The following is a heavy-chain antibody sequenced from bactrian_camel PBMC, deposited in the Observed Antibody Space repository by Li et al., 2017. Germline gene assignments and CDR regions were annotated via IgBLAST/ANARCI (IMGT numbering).Heavy chain of an antibody. CDR1: GFDFSSVS. V-gene: IGHV3S28*01. CDR2: IYTANGYT. CDR3: AADLKTWCSGGSLIPDY. Sequence: QLVESGGDLVQAGESLNVSCVASGFDFSSVSMMWVRQAPGKGLEWVSTIYTANGYTFYAASVKGRFSISRDNAKNTLYLQMNSLKPEDTASFYCAADLKTWCSGGSLIPDYLGQGTQVTVS. J-gene: IGHJ4*01. D-gene: IGHD2*01.